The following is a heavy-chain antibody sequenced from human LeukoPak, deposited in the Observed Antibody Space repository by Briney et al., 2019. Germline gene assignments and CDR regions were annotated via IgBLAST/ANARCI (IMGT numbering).Heavy chain of an antibody. CDR1: GFTFSNHG. J-gene: IGHJ4*02. Sequence: GGTLRLSCAASGFTFSNHGMNWVRQAPGKGLEWVSGISPSGDITYCADSVKGRFTISRDNSKNTLYLEVISLTAEDTAVYYCAKDDAWLRFGEWSQGTLVTVSS. CDR3: AKDDAWLRFGE. CDR2: ISPSGDIT. V-gene: IGHV3-23*01. D-gene: IGHD3-10*01.